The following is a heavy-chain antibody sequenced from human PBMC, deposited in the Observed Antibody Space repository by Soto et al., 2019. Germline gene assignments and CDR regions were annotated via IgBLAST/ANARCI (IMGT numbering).Heavy chain of an antibody. D-gene: IGHD2-15*01. J-gene: IGHJ6*02. CDR2: ISAYNGNT. CDR1: GYTFTSYG. V-gene: IGHV1-18*01. CDR3: ARSLTSPKSRGGYCSGGSCRRPPLYYDYGMDV. Sequence: ASVKVSCKASGYTFTSYGISWVRQAPGQGLEWMGWISAYNGNTNYAQKLQGRVTMTTDTSTSTAYMELRSLRSEDTAVYYCARSLTSPKSRGGYCSGGSCRRPPLYYDYGMDVWGQGTTVTVSS.